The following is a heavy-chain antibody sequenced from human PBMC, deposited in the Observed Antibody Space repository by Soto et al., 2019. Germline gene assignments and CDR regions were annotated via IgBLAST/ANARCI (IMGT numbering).Heavy chain of an antibody. CDR3: ARDVPTVTTGGPAC. V-gene: IGHV1-18*01. CDR1: GYIFTKYG. Sequence: QVQLVQSGAEVKKPGASVKVSCKASGYIFTKYGISWVRQAPGQGLEWMGWISAYNGDTNDAQKPQGRVTMTTDTSTSTAYMELMSRTSDDTAVYSCARDVPTVTTGGPACWGQGSLVTVSS. CDR2: ISAYNGDT. D-gene: IGHD4-17*01. J-gene: IGHJ4*02.